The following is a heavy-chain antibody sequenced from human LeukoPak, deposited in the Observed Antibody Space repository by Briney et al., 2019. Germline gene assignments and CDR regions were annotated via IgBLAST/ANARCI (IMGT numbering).Heavy chain of an antibody. CDR3: ARIYYFGDNNWRYFDN. Sequence: GGSLRLSCAASGFTFNSYWMSWVRQAPGKGLEWVANIDPDGSEKQYGDSVKGRFTTSRDNAKNSLYLQMNSLRAEDTAIYYCARIYYFGDNNWRYFDNWGQGTLDTVSS. J-gene: IGHJ4*02. CDR1: GFTFNSYW. V-gene: IGHV3-7*01. CDR2: IDPDGSEK. D-gene: IGHD3-10*01.